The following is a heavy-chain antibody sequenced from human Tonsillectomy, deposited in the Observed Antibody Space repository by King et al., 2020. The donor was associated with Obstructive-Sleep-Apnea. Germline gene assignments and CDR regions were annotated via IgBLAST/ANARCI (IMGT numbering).Heavy chain of an antibody. D-gene: IGHD3-22*01. V-gene: IGHV2-70*01. J-gene: IGHJ3*02. CDR3: ARTTYYYDSSDYTYAFDI. Sequence: TLKESGPALVKPTQTLTLTCTFSGFSLSTSEMCVNWIRQPPGKALEWLALIDWDDDKYYSTSLKTRLTISKDTSKNQVVLTMTNMDPVDTATYYCARTTYYYDSSDYTYAFDIWGQGTMVTVSS. CDR2: IDWDDDK. CDR1: GFSLSTSEMC.